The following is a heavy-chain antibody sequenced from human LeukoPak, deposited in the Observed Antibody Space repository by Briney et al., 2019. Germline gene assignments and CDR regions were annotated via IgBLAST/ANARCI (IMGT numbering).Heavy chain of an antibody. Sequence: ASVKVSCKVSGYTLIELSMHWVRQAPGKGLEWMGGFDPEDGETIYAQKFQGRVTMTEDTSTDTAYMELSSLRSEDTAVYYCATHAGFGGHWFDPWGQGTLVTVSS. V-gene: IGHV1-24*01. CDR3: ATHAGFGGHWFDP. D-gene: IGHD3-10*01. CDR1: GYTLIELS. CDR2: FDPEDGET. J-gene: IGHJ5*02.